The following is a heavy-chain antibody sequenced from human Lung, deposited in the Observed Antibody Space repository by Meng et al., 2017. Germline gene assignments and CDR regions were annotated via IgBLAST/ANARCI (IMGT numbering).Heavy chain of an antibody. D-gene: IGHD3-22*01. V-gene: IGHV3-30*04. CDR1: GFTLSRHA. Sequence: GGSLRLSFAASGFTLSRHALHWVRQAPGKGLVWVAVISYDGSEKYYADSVKGRFTISRDNSKNTLYLQMSSLRADDTAVYFCARDRRGCCYFGMDVWGQGTTVTVSS. J-gene: IGHJ6*02. CDR3: ARDRRGCCYFGMDV. CDR2: ISYDGSEK.